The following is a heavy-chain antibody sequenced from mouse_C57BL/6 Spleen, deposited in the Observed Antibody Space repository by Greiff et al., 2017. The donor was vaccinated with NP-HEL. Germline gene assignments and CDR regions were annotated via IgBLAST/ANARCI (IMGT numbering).Heavy chain of an antibody. D-gene: IGHD1-1*01. CDR1: GYSITSGYY. V-gene: IGHV3-6*01. CDR2: ISYDGSN. J-gene: IGHJ1*03. Sequence: VQLKESGPGLVKPSQSLSLTCSVTGYSITSGYYWNWIRQFPGNKLEWMGYISYDGSNNYNPSLKNRISITRDTSKNQFFLKLNSVTTEDTATYYCARRGYYYADVWGTGTTVTVSS. CDR3: ARRGYYYADV.